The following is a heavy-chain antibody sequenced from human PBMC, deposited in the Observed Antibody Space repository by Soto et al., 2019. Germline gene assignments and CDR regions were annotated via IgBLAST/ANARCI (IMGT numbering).Heavy chain of an antibody. J-gene: IGHJ6*02. CDR1: GGTFNNYP. V-gene: IGHV1-69*13. CDR2: SIPIYGTA. D-gene: IGHD2-21*02. CDR3: ARGRVYSGDEHYYYFDMVV. Sequence: SVNVSCKASGGTFNNYPITWVRQAPGQGLEWMGGSIPIYGTANYAQKFQGRVTITVDESTSTSYMELSSLRSEDTAIYYCARGRVYSGDEHYYYFDMVVWGQGTTVTVSS.